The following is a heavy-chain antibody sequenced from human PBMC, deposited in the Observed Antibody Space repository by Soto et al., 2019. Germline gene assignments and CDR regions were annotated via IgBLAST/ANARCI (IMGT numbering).Heavy chain of an antibody. Sequence: APVKVSCKASGYTFTGYYMHWVRQAPGQGLEWMGWINPNSGGTNYAQKFQGRVAMTRDTSISTAYMELSRLRSDDTAVYYCARSQNVGLRFLEWLSPPDYWGQGTLVTVSS. CDR1: GYTFTGYY. CDR2: INPNSGGT. J-gene: IGHJ4*02. CDR3: ARSQNVGLRFLEWLSPPDY. V-gene: IGHV1-2*02. D-gene: IGHD3-3*01.